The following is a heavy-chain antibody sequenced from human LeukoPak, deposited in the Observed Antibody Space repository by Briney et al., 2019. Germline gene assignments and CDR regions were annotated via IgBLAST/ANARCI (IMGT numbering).Heavy chain of an antibody. Sequence: SETLSLTCTVSGGSISSSSYYWGWIRQPPGKGLEWIGSIYYSGSTYYDPSLKSRVTISVDTSKNQFSLKLSSVTAADTAVYYCARQGGCSSPSCYARGALDYWGQGTLVTVSS. CDR1: GGSISSSSYY. CDR2: IYYSGST. V-gene: IGHV4-39*01. J-gene: IGHJ4*02. CDR3: ARQGGCSSPSCYARGALDY. D-gene: IGHD2-2*01.